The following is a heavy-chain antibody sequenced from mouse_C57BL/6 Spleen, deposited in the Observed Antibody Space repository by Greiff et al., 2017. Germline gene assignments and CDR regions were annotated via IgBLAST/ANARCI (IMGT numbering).Heavy chain of an antibody. CDR1: GYTFTSYW. V-gene: IGHV1-69*01. Sequence: VQLQQPGAELVMPGASVKLSCKASGYTFTSYWMHWVKQRPGQGLEWIGEIDPSDSYTNYNQKFKGKSTLTVDKSSSTAYMQLSSLTSEDSAVYYCARWDYDGTNWGQGTTLTVSS. CDR3: ARWDYDGTN. J-gene: IGHJ2*01. D-gene: IGHD2-4*01. CDR2: IDPSDSYT.